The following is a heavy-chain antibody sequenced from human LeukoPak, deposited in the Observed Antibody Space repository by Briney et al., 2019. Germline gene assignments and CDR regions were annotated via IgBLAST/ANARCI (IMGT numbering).Heavy chain of an antibody. D-gene: IGHD3-22*01. Sequence: GGSLRLSCAASGFTFSSYAMHWVRQAPGKGLEWVAVISYDGSNKYYADSVKGRFTISRDNSKNTLYLQMNSLRAEDTAVYYCARGVVGGYYYPFDYWGQGTLATVSS. CDR2: ISYDGSNK. J-gene: IGHJ4*02. CDR3: ARGVVGGYYYPFDY. V-gene: IGHV3-30*04. CDR1: GFTFSSYA.